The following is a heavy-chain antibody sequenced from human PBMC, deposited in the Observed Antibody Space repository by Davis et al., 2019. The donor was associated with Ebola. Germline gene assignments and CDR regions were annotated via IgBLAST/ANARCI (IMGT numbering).Heavy chain of an antibody. D-gene: IGHD6-13*01. CDR2: INHSGST. CDR3: ARHAYSSSGGYNWFDP. Sequence: MPSETLSLTCAIYGGSFSGYYWSWIRQPPGKGLEWIGEINHSGSTNYNPSLKSRVTISVDTSKNQFSLKLSSVTAADTAVYYCARHAYSSSGGYNWFDPWGQGTLVTVSS. J-gene: IGHJ5*02. CDR1: GGSFSGYY. V-gene: IGHV4-34*01.